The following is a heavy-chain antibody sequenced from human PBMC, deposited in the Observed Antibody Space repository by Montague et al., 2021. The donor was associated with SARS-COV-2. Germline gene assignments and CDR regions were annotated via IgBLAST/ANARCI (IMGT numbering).Heavy chain of an antibody. CDR3: ARDSRGDSEHFDY. Sequence: RSLSLAASGFTFRSYGMHWVRQAPGKGLEWVAVIWYDGSNKYYADSVKGRFTISRDNSKNTLYLQMNSLRAEDTAVYYCARDSRGDSEHFDYWGQGTLVTVSS. J-gene: IGHJ4*02. D-gene: IGHD3-10*01. CDR2: IWYDGSNK. V-gene: IGHV3-33*01. CDR1: GFTFRSYG.